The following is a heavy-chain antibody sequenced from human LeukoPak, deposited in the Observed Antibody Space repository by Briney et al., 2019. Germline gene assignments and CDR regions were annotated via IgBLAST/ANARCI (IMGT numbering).Heavy chain of an antibody. D-gene: IGHD3-10*01. CDR2: IKSKTDGGTT. CDR3: TTEVYGSGIQIPDYFDY. CDR1: GFTFSNAW. J-gene: IGHJ4*02. V-gene: IGHV3-15*01. Sequence: PGGSLRLSCAASGFTFSNAWMSWVRQAPGKGLEWVGRIKSKTDGGTTDYAAPVKGRFTISRDDSKNTLYLQMNSLKTEDTAVYYCTTEVYGSGIQIPDYFDYWGQGTLVTVSS.